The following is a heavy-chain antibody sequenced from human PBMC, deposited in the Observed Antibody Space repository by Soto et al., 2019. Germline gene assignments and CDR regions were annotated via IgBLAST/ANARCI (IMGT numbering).Heavy chain of an antibody. D-gene: IGHD3-22*01. Sequence: SETLSLTCTVSGGSVSSDNYYWNWIRQTPGEGLEWIGYIYYSGSTNYNPSLKSRVTISVDTSKNQFSLKLSSVTAADTAVYYCARVVNYYDVPDAFDIWGQGTMVTVSS. CDR3: ARVVNYYDVPDAFDI. J-gene: IGHJ3*02. V-gene: IGHV4-61*01. CDR2: IYYSGST. CDR1: GGSVSSDNYY.